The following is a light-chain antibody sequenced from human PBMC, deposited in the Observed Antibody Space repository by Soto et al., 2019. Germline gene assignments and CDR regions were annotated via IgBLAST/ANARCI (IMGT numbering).Light chain of an antibody. CDR1: QTVSSSY. J-gene: IGKJ1*01. V-gene: IGKV3-20*01. Sequence: EIVLTQSPGTLSVSPGERATLSCRASQTVSSSYLAWYQQKPGQAPRLLIYGASSRAAGIPDRFSGSGSGTDFTLTIRRLEPEDFAVYHCQQYGSSKRTFGQGTKVEIK. CDR2: GAS. CDR3: QQYGSSKRT.